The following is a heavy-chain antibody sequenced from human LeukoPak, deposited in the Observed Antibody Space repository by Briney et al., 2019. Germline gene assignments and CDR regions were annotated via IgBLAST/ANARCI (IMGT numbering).Heavy chain of an antibody. D-gene: IGHD3-10*01. CDR1: GFTFSGYE. V-gene: IGHV3-48*03. CDR2: ISDTGSTI. CDR3: ARDPSYYYGSLSHFDF. Sequence: GGSLRLSCAASGFTFSGYELNWVRQAPGKGLEWVSYISDTGSTIYYADSVEGRFTISRDNAKNSLYLQMNSLRSEDTAVYYCARDPSYYYGSLSHFDFWGQGTLVTVSS. J-gene: IGHJ4*02.